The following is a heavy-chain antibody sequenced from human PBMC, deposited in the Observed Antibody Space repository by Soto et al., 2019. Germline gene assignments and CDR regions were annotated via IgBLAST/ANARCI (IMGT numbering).Heavy chain of an antibody. CDR1: GGTFSSYA. CDR3: AGGSYMIDYFDY. D-gene: IGHD1-26*01. CDR2: IIPIFGTA. J-gene: IGHJ4*02. Sequence: SVKVSRKASGGTFSSYAISWVRQAPGQGLEWMGGIIPIFGTANYAQKFQGRVTITADESTSTAYMELSSLRSEDTAVYYCAGGSYMIDYFDYWGQGTLLTVSS. V-gene: IGHV1-69*13.